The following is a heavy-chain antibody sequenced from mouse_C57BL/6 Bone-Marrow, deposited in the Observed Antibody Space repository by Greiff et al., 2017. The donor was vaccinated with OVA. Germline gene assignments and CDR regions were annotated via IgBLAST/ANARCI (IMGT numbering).Heavy chain of an antibody. CDR1: GYTFTSYW. CDR3: AREGWFAY. J-gene: IGHJ3*01. CDR2: IDPSDSYT. V-gene: IGHV1-69*01. Sequence: QVQLQQPGAELVMPGASVTLSCKASGYTFTSYWMHWVKQRPGHGLEWIGEIDPSDSYTNYNQKFKGKSTLTGDKSSSTAYMQLSSLTSEGATVYYCAREGWFAYWGQGTLVTVSA.